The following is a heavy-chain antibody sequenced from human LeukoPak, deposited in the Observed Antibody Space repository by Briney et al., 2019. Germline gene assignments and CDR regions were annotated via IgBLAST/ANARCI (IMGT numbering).Heavy chain of an antibody. V-gene: IGHV3-21*04. CDR2: ISSSSSYI. J-gene: IGHJ4*02. D-gene: IGHD3-10*01. CDR3: AKVGGVVRGVFGY. Sequence: GGSLRLSCAASGFTFSSYSMNWVRQAPGKGLEWVSSISSSSSYIYYADSLKGRFTISRDDAKNLLYLDMNSLRAEDTAVYYCAKVGGVVRGVFGYWGQGTLVTVSS. CDR1: GFTFSSYS.